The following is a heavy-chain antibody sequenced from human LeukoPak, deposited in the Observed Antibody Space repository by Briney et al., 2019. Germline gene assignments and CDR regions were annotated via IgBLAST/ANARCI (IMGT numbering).Heavy chain of an antibody. J-gene: IGHJ3*02. CDR1: GYTFTSYD. Sequence: ASVKVSCNASGYTFTSYDINWVRQATGQGLEWMGWMNPNSGNTGYAQKFQGRVTMTTDTSTSTAYMELRSLRSDDTAVYYCARARVITIFGVAASGDASDIWGQGTMVTVSS. V-gene: IGHV1-8*01. CDR2: MNPNSGNT. CDR3: ARARVITIFGVAASGDASDI. D-gene: IGHD3-3*01.